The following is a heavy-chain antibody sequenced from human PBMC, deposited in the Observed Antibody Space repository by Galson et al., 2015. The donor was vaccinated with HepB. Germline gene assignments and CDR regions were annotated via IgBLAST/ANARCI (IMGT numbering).Heavy chain of an antibody. D-gene: IGHD3-10*01. CDR1: GFTFSSYS. Sequence: SLRLSCAASGFTFSSYSMNWVRQAPGKGLEWVSYISSSSSTIYYADSVKGRFTISRDNAKNSLYLQMNSLRDEDTAVYYCARDYVLLWFGELSSDYYYGMDVWGQGTTVTVSS. CDR3: ARDYVLLWFGELSSDYYYGMDV. CDR2: ISSSSSTI. J-gene: IGHJ6*02. V-gene: IGHV3-48*02.